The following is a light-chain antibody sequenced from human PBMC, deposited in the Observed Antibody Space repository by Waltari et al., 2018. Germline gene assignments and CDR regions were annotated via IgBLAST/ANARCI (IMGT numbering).Light chain of an antibody. CDR2: DVR. V-gene: IGLV2-11*01. CDR1: KSDVGAYDS. Sequence: QSVLTQPRSVSGSRGQSVTISCTGNKSDVGAYDSVPWYQHHTGKVPKLMIYDVRRRPSGVPPRFSGSKSGNSASLTISGLQTEDEADYYCCSYAGNYIMIFGGGTKVTVL. J-gene: IGLJ2*01. CDR3: CSYAGNYIMI.